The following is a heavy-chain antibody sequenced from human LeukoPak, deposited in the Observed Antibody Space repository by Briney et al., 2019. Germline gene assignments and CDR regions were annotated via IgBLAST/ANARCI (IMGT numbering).Heavy chain of an antibody. V-gene: IGHV3-15*01. D-gene: IGHD3-10*01. CDR3: TGRITMIRGVITNFDS. CDR2: IKSKTDGGTT. CDR1: GFTFSNAW. J-gene: IGHJ4*02. Sequence: GGSLRLSCAASGFTFSNAWMSWVRQAPGKGLEWVGRIKSKTDGGTTDYAAPVKGRFTISRDDSKNTLYLQMNSLKTEDTAVHYCTGRITMIRGVITNFDSWGQGTLVTVSS.